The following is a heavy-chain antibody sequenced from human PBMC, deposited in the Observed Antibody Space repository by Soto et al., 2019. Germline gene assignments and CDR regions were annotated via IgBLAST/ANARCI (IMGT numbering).Heavy chain of an antibody. Sequence: QVHLQESGPGLVKPSETLSLTCTVSGGSISVYQWSWIRQSPGKGLEWLGHIFYSGSTNYNPSLKGRVAIAVDTSKNQFSLKVSSVTAADTAVYYCARQGIFLAWPEGYMDVWGKGTTVTVSS. J-gene: IGHJ6*03. CDR3: ARQGIFLAWPEGYMDV. CDR1: GGSISVYQ. D-gene: IGHD3-3*01. V-gene: IGHV4-59*01. CDR2: IFYSGST.